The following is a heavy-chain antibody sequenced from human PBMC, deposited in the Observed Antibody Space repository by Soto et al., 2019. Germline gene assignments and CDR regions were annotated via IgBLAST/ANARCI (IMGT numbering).Heavy chain of an antibody. CDR1: GFTFNTYA. CDR2: ISGSGGST. CDR3: ANGGIVVVPAAQAYWFGP. Sequence: EVQLLESGGGLVQPGGSLRLSCAASGFTFNTYAMSWVRQAPGKGLEWVSSISGSGGSTYYRDSVKGRFTISRDNSKNSLYLQMNSLRVEDTGIYYCANGGIVVVPAAQAYWFGPWGQGTLVTVSS. V-gene: IGHV3-23*01. D-gene: IGHD2-2*01. J-gene: IGHJ5*02.